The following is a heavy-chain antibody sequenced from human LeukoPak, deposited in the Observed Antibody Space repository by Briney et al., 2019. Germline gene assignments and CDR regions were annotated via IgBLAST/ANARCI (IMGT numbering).Heavy chain of an antibody. V-gene: IGHV4-59*11. CDR1: AVSISSHY. D-gene: IGHD2-21*01. CDR3: ASEFGDYVVMDV. J-gene: IGHJ6*02. Sequence: PSQTLSLTCTVSAVSISSHYWGWIRQFQGRGLEWIGYIYYTGSTNYTPSLTSRVTISIDTTKRQFSLKLSSVSAADTAVYFCASEFGDYVVMDVWGQGTTVTVSS. CDR2: IYYTGST.